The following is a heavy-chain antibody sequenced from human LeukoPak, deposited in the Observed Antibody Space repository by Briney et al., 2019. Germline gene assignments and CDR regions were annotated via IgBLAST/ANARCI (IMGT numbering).Heavy chain of an antibody. CDR2: IYYSGST. Sequence: SETLSLTCTVSGGSISSYYWSWIRQPPGKGLEWIGYIYYSGSTNYNPSLKSRVTISVDTSKNQFSLKLSSVTAADTAVYYCGAGGPTYYFDYWGQGTLVTVSS. CDR3: GAGGPTYYFDY. CDR1: GGSISSYY. J-gene: IGHJ4*02. D-gene: IGHD3-10*01. V-gene: IGHV4-59*01.